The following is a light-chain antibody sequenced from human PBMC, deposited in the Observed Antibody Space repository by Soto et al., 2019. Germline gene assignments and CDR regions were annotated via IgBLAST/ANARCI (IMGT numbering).Light chain of an antibody. J-gene: IGKJ1*01. CDR2: GAS. V-gene: IGKV3-20*01. CDR1: PGITSAF. CDR3: QQYTDWPLT. Sequence: IVLTQSPNTLSVSPGDRATLSCRASPGITSAFLAWYQQKPGQAPRLLIYGASTRATGIPDRFTGSGSGTDFTLTISRLEPEDFAVYYCQQYTDWPLTFGQGTKVEVK.